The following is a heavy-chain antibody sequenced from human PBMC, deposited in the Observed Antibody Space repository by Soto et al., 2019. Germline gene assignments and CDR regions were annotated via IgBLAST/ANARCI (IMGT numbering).Heavy chain of an antibody. J-gene: IGHJ4*02. V-gene: IGHV4-31*01. CDR3: ASVDNRITIDS. D-gene: IGHD1-20*01. Sequence: QVQLQESGPGLVKPSQTLSLTCTVSGDSIASGAYYWGWIRHHPGKGLEWIGYIAYSGSTYYTPSLKSPVTISVDPSQNQFSRKLSSLPAADTAVYYCASVDNRITIDSWGPGTLVIVSS. CDR2: IAYSGST. CDR1: GDSIASGAYY.